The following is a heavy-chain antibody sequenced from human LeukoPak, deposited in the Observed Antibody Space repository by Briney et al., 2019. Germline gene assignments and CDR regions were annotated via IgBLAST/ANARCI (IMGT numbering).Heavy chain of an antibody. Sequence: ASVKVSCKASGYTFTSYAMNWVRQAPGQGLEWMGWINTNTGNPTYAQGFTGRFVFSLDTSVSTVYLQISSLKAEDTAVYYCARVHYYGSIDAFDIWGQGTMVTVSS. J-gene: IGHJ3*02. CDR1: GYTFTSYA. CDR2: INTNTGNP. D-gene: IGHD3-10*01. CDR3: ARVHYYGSIDAFDI. V-gene: IGHV7-4-1*02.